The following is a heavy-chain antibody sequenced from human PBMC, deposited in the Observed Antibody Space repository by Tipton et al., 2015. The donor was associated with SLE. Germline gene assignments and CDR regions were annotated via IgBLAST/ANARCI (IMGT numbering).Heavy chain of an antibody. D-gene: IGHD3-16*01. CDR3: ARDQGVGDPLDI. J-gene: IGHJ3*02. CDR1: GVSIRSYY. CDR2: IYYSGSA. V-gene: IGHV4-59*01. Sequence: TLSLTCSVSGVSIRSYYWSWIRQPPGKGLEWIGYIYYSGSAIYNPSLKSRVTMSLDTSKNQFSLKLTSVSAADTAVYFCARDQGVGDPLDIWGHGTMVTVSS.